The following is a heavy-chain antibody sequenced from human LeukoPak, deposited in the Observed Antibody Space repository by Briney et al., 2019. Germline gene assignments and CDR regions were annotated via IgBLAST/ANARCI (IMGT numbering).Heavy chain of an antibody. V-gene: IGHV3-23*01. CDR1: GFTFSSYA. CDR3: AKSLWFGELPYFDY. CDR2: ISGRADRT. J-gene: IGHJ4*02. Sequence: GGSLRLSCAASGFTFSSYAMSWVRQAPGKGLEWVSAISGRADRTYYADSVKGRFTISRDNAKNSLYLQMNSLRAEDTAVYYCAKSLWFGELPYFDYWGQGTLVTVSS. D-gene: IGHD3-10*01.